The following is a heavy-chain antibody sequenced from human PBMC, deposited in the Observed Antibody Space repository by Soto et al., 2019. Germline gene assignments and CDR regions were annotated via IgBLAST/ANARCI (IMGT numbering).Heavy chain of an antibody. V-gene: IGHV4-59*01. D-gene: IGHD3-16*01. CDR1: GGSISSYY. J-gene: IGHJ4*02. CDR3: ARRYGGNFDY. Sequence: QVQLQESGPGLVKPSETLSLTCTVSGGSISSYYWSWIRQPPGKGLEWIGYIYYSGSTNYNPSLKSRRTISVDTSKNQFSLKLSSVTAADTAVYYCARRYGGNFDYWGQGTLVTVSS. CDR2: IYYSGST.